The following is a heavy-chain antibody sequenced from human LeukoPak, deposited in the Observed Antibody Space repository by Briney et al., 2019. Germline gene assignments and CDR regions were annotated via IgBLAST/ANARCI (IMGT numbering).Heavy chain of an antibody. J-gene: IGHJ4*02. D-gene: IGHD2-2*02. CDR3: AKDESFCYYSSTSCYKNHSDY. CDR1: GFTFSSYW. V-gene: IGHV3-7*04. Sequence: GGSLRLSCAASGFTFSSYWMSWVRQAPGKGLEWVANIKQDGSEKYYVDSVKGRFTISRDNAKNSLYLQMNSLRAEDTAVYYCAKDESFCYYSSTSCYKNHSDYWGQGTLVTVSS. CDR2: IKQDGSEK.